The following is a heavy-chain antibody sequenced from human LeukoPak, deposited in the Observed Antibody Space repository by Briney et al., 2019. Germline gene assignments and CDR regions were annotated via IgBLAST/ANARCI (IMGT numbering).Heavy chain of an antibody. V-gene: IGHV4-4*07. J-gene: IGHJ4*02. CDR3: ARGKYDTSGYYQQFDF. CDR2: IYSSGNT. CDR1: GGSISGYY. Sequence: SETLSLTCVVSGGSISGYYWNWIRQSAGKGLEWIGRIYSSGNTTYNPSLESRVSMSVETSKKQLSLRLGSVTAADTAAYYCARGKYDTSGYYQQFDFWGQGTIVTVSS. D-gene: IGHD3-22*01.